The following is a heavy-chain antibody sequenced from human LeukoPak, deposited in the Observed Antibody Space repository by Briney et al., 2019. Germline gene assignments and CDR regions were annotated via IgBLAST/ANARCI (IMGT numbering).Heavy chain of an antibody. D-gene: IGHD1-14*01. Sequence: PSETLSLTCAVSGYSISSGYYWGWIRRPPGKGLEWIGSIYHSGSTYYNPSLKSRVTISVDTSKNQFSLKLSSVTAADTAVYYCARHPGPRYFDYWGQGTLVTVSS. V-gene: IGHV4-38-2*01. CDR1: GYSISSGYY. J-gene: IGHJ4*02. CDR3: ARHPGPRYFDY. CDR2: IYHSGST.